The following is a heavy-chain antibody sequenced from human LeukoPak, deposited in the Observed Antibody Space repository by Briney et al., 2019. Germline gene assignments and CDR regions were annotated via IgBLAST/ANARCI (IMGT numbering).Heavy chain of an antibody. Sequence: GGSLRLSCAASGFTFSSYGMHWVRQAPGKGLEWVAFIRYDGSNKYYADSVKGRFTISRDNSKNTLYLQMNSLRAEDTAVYYCAKDVDGNMRLGFENSGQGTLVTVSS. D-gene: IGHD5-24*01. V-gene: IGHV3-30*02. CDR2: IRYDGSNK. J-gene: IGHJ4*02. CDR1: GFTFSSYG. CDR3: AKDVDGNMRLGFEN.